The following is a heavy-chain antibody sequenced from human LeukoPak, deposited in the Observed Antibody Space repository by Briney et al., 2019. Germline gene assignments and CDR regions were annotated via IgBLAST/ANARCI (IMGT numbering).Heavy chain of an antibody. D-gene: IGHD6-6*01. CDR2: ISGNGGST. CDR3: ARGPRYSSSSYYFDY. Sequence: GGSLRLSCAASGFTFSSYAMDSVRQAPGKGLEYVSAISGNGGSTYYANSVKGRFTISRDNSKNTLYLQMGSLRAEDMAAYYCARGPRYSSSSYYFDYWGQGTLVTVSS. V-gene: IGHV3-64*01. CDR1: GFTFSSYA. J-gene: IGHJ4*02.